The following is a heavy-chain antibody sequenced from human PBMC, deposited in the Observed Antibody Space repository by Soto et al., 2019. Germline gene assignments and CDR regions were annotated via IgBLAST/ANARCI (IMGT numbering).Heavy chain of an antibody. D-gene: IGHD1-1*01. Sequence: ASVKVSCKASGYTFTSYYMHWVRQAPGQGLEWMGIINPSGGSTSYAQKFQGRVTMTRDTSTSTVYMELSSLRSEDTAVYYCARAWTGRPPKSGGLAKVPLYSYYFDYWGQGTLVTVSS. CDR2: INPSGGST. V-gene: IGHV1-46*01. CDR3: ARAWTGRPPKSGGLAKVPLYSYYFDY. CDR1: GYTFTSYY. J-gene: IGHJ4*02.